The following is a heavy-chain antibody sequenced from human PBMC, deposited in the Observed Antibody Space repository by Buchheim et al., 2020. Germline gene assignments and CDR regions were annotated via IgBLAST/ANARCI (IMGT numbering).Heavy chain of an antibody. V-gene: IGHV4-39*07. Sequence: QLQLQESGPGLVKPSETLSLTCTVSGGSISSSSYHWGWIRQPPGKGLEWIGSIYYSGSTYYNPSLKSRVTISVDTSKNQFSLKLSSVTAADTAVYYCARDYLDYGGPGDWFDPWGQGTL. CDR1: GGSISSSSYH. CDR3: ARDYLDYGGPGDWFDP. D-gene: IGHD4-23*01. CDR2: IYYSGST. J-gene: IGHJ5*02.